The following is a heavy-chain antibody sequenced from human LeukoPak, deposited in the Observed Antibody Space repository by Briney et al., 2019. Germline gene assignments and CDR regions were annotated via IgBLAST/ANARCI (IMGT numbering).Heavy chain of an antibody. CDR1: GGSLSGYY. V-gene: IGHV4-34*01. Sequence: SETLSLTCVVSGGSLSGYYWSWLRQPPGKGLEWIGEINHSGSTNYNPSLKSRVTISVDTSKHQFSLKLSSVTAADTAVYYCARSKVDSSSWYNRPRRAFDIWGQGTMVTVSS. J-gene: IGHJ3*02. CDR3: ARSKVDSSSWYNRPRRAFDI. CDR2: INHSGST. D-gene: IGHD6-13*01.